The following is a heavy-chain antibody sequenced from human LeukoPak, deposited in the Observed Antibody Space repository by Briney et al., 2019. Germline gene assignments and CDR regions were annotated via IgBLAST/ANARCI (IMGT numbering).Heavy chain of an antibody. Sequence: GGSLRLSCAASGFTFSNAWMSWVRQGLGKGLEWVGRIKSKTDGGTTDYAAPVKGRFTISRDDSKNTLYLQMNSLKTEDTAVYYCTTQRSRITMVRGVIRSDHWGQGTLVTVSS. CDR1: GFTFSNAW. D-gene: IGHD3-10*01. CDR3: TTQRSRITMVRGVIRSDH. CDR2: IKSKTDGGTT. J-gene: IGHJ4*02. V-gene: IGHV3-15*01.